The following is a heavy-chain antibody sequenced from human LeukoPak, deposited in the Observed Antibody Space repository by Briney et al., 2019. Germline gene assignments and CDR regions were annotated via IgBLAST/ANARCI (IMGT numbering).Heavy chain of an antibody. J-gene: IGHJ4*02. D-gene: IGHD1-26*01. CDR1: GGTFSSYA. Sequence: GASVKVSCKASGGTFSSYAISWARQAPGQGLEWMGGIIPIFGTANYAQKFQGRVTITADESTSTAYMELSSLRSEDTAVYYCARESGSYNTPFRYWGQGTLVTVSS. V-gene: IGHV1-69*13. CDR3: ARESGSYNTPFRY. CDR2: IIPIFGTA.